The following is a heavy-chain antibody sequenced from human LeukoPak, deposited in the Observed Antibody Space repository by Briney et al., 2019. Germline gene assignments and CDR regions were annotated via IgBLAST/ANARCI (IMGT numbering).Heavy chain of an antibody. D-gene: IGHD2-2*01. CDR3: ARDRAQYPFDY. CDR1: GYSISSGYY. J-gene: IGHJ4*02. CDR2: IYHSGNT. Sequence: SETLSLTCTVSGYSISSGYYWGWIRQPPGKGLEWIGSIYHSGNTYYNPSLKSRVTISVDTSKNQCSLKLSSVTAADTAVYYCARDRAQYPFDYWGQGTLVTVSS. V-gene: IGHV4-38-2*02.